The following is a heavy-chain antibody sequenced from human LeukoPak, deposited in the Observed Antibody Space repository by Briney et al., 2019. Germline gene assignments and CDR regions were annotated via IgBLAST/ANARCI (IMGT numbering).Heavy chain of an antibody. CDR3: ARYSGSSYYFDS. V-gene: IGHV4-61*01. J-gene: IGHJ4*02. Sequence: SETLSLTCTVSGGSVSGNYYWSWIRQPSGKGLEWIGYIFHSGGTNYNPFLKSRVIISVDTSTNQFSLKLDSVTAADTAIYFCARYSGSSYYFDSWSQGTLVTVSS. CDR1: GGSVSGNYY. D-gene: IGHD1-26*01. CDR2: IFHSGGT.